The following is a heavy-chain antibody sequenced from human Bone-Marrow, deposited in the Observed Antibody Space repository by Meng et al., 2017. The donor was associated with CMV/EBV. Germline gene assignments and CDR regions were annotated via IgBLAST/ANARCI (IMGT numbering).Heavy chain of an antibody. CDR2: ISSSSSYI. D-gene: IGHD2-15*01. J-gene: IGHJ6*01. Sequence: GESLKISCAASGFTFSSYSMNWVRQAPGKGLEWVSSISSSSSYIYYADSVKGRFTISRDNAKNSLYLQMNSLRAEDTAVYYCARESGGPHGMYVWGQGTTVTVSS. CDR3: ARESGGPHGMYV. CDR1: GFTFSSYS. V-gene: IGHV3-21*01.